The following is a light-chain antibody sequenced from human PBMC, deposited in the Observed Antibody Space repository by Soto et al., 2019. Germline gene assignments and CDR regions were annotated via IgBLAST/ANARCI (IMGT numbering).Light chain of an antibody. CDR2: TAS. Sequence: DIQMTQSPSTLSASVGDRVTITCRASQNIINYLAWYQQKPGKAPKLLIYTASSLETGVPARFSGSGSGTEFTLNVSSLRADDFGTYYCQQYNIYPWTFGQGTKVEIK. V-gene: IGKV1-5*03. CDR3: QQYNIYPWT. CDR1: QNIINY. J-gene: IGKJ1*01.